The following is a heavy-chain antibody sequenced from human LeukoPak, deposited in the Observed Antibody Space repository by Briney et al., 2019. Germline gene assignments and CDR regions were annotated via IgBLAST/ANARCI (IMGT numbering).Heavy chain of an antibody. D-gene: IGHD2-8*02. CDR2: VSWNSGNI. Sequence: GGSLRLSCAASGFTFDDYAMHWVRQAPGKGLEWVSGVSWNSGNIGYADSVKGRFTISRDNAKNSLHLQMNSLRAEDTALYYCAKAVHAGGYDAFDIWGQGTLVTVSS. CDR1: GFTFDDYA. J-gene: IGHJ3*02. CDR3: AKAVHAGGYDAFDI. V-gene: IGHV3-9*01.